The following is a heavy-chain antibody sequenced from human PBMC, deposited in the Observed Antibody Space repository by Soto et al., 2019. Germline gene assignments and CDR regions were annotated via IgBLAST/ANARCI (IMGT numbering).Heavy chain of an antibody. CDR2: IVPMFGAP. J-gene: IGHJ6*02. Sequence: QVQLVQSGPEVKKPGSSVKVSCKASGGTFSSYAISWVRQAPGQGLEWMGGIVPMFGAPNYAQRFQGRVTITADKXXXXAXMXXXXLRXEXXXXXXXAXDRVTVXXXXXNYHAMDAWGQGTTVTVAS. V-gene: IGHV1-69*14. CDR3: AXDRVTVXXXXXNYHAMDA. CDR1: GGTFSSYA. D-gene: IGHD4-17*01.